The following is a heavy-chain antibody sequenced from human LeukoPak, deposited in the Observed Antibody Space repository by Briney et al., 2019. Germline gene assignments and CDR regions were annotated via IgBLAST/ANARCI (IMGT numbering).Heavy chain of an antibody. V-gene: IGHV4-59*08. CDR3: TRGGELMNF. D-gene: IGHD1-26*01. CDR2: IYYSGST. J-gene: IGHJ4*02. Sequence: SETLSLTCTVSGGSISSYYWSWIRQPPGKGLEWNGYIYYSGSTNYNPSLKSRVTISVDTSKNQFSLKLSSVTAADTAVYYCTRGGELMNFWGQGTLVTVSS. CDR1: GGSISSYY.